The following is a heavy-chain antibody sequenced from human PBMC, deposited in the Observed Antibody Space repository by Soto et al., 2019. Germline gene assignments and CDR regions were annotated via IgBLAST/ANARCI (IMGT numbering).Heavy chain of an antibody. V-gene: IGHV3-74*01. D-gene: IGHD2-15*01. J-gene: IGHJ4*02. CDR1: GVTVSSYW. CDR3: VRTSLVVAAATREDY. Sequence: GGSLSLCCAASGVTVSSYWMHWVRQAPGKGLVWVSRINSDGSSTSYAGSVKGRFTISRDNAKNTLYLQMNSLRAEDTAVYYCVRTSLVVAAATREDYWGQGTLVTVSS. CDR2: INSDGSST.